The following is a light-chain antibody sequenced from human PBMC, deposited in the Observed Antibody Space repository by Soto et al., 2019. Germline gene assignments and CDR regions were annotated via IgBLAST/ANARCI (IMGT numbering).Light chain of an antibody. CDR3: PQHSHWPPGT. J-gene: IGKJ1*01. V-gene: IGKV3-11*01. CDR1: ENVRTF. Sequence: EVVLTQSPATLSLSPGERATLSCRASENVRTFVDWYQQKPGQAPRLVIYGASNRATGIPARFSGSGSGTDFTLTISDLATEDFAAHYCPQHSHWPPGTFRQGTRVEIQ. CDR2: GAS.